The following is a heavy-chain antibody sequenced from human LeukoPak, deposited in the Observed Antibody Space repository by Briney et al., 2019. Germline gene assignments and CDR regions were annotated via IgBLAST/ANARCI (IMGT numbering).Heavy chain of an antibody. D-gene: IGHD3-10*01. CDR3: AREVQSGNSLYYFDY. J-gene: IGHJ4*02. CDR1: GYTLTELS. CDR2: IIPIFGTA. V-gene: IGHV1-69*13. Sequence: SVKVSCKVSGYTLTELSMHWVRQAPGQGLEWMGGIIPIFGTANYAQKFQGRVTITADESTSTAYMELSSLRSEDTAVYYCAREVQSGNSLYYFDYWGQGTLVTVSS.